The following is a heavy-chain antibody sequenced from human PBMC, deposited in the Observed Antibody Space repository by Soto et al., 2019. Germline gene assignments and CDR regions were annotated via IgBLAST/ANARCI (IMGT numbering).Heavy chain of an antibody. J-gene: IGHJ4*02. CDR2: LSGDNGDI. CDR1: DYTFNSYG. D-gene: IGHD2-15*01. Sequence: QVQLVQSGDALKKPGASVKVSCKASDYTFNSYGISWVRKAPGQGLEWMGWLSGDNGDIKYGQKFQGRVTMTTDISTSTVYMELRSLSSDDTAVYFCAGSRGFGFDFWGQGTLVTVSS. CDR3: AGSRGFGFDF. V-gene: IGHV1-18*01.